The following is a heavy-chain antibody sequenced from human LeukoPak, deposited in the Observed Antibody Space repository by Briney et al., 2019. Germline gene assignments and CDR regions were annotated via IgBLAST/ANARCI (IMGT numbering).Heavy chain of an antibody. CDR3: AKDLFGGFDY. Sequence: PGGSLRLSCAASGFSLSTYGMHWVRQAPGKGLEWVTLISYDGSHKYYADSVRGRFTISRDNSKNTLYLQMNSLRPEDTAVYYCAKDLFGGFDYWGQGTLVTVSS. J-gene: IGHJ4*02. CDR2: ISYDGSHK. CDR1: GFSLSTYG. V-gene: IGHV3-30*18. D-gene: IGHD2-21*01.